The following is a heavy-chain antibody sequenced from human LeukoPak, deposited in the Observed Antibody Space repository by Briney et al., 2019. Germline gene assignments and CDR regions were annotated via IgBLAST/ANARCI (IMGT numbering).Heavy chain of an antibody. D-gene: IGHD2-15*01. J-gene: IGHJ5*02. CDR2: IIPIFGTA. Sequence: ASVKVSCKASGGTFSSYAISWVRQAPGQGLEWMGGIIPIFGTANYAQKFQGRVTITTDESTSTAYTELCSLRSEDTAVYYCARGVVVAATVSWFDPWGQGTLVTVSS. CDR1: GGTFSSYA. V-gene: IGHV1-69*05. CDR3: ARGVVVAATVSWFDP.